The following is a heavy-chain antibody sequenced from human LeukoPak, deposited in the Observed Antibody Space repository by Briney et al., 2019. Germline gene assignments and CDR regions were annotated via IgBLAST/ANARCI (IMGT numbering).Heavy chain of an antibody. J-gene: IGHJ6*02. CDR2: INPSGGST. CDR3: ARVYSSSRVEYGMDV. CDR1: GGTFSSYA. Sequence: GASVKVSCKASGGTFSSYAISWVRQAPGQGLEWMGIINPSGGSTSYAQKFQGRVTMTRDTSTSTVYMELSSLRSEDTAVYYCARVYSSSRVEYGMDVWGQGTTVTVSS. V-gene: IGHV1-46*01. D-gene: IGHD6-6*01.